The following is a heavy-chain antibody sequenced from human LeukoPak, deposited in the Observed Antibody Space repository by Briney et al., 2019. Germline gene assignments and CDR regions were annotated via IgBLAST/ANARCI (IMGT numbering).Heavy chain of an antibody. V-gene: IGHV3-21*01. CDR2: ISSSSSYI. CDR1: GFTFSSYS. J-gene: IGHJ4*02. CDR3: ARGHRGSGWYVGWD. Sequence: GGSLRLSCAASGFTFSSYSMNWVRQAPGKGLEWVSSISSSSSYIYYADSVKGRFTISRDNAKNSLYLQMNSLRAEDTAVYYCARGHRGSGWYVGWDWGQGTLVTVSS. D-gene: IGHD6-19*01.